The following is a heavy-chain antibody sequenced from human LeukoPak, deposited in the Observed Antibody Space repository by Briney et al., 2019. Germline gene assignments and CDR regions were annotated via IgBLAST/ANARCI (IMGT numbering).Heavy chain of an antibody. J-gene: IGHJ3*02. CDR1: GFTFSSYS. CDR3: ARVRAVHGAAFDI. CDR2: ISSGSTYI. Sequence: GGSLRLSCAASGFTFSSYSMNWVRQAPGKGLEWVSSISSGSTYIYYADSLKGRFTISRDNAKNSLYLQMNSLRAEDTAVYYCARVRAVHGAAFDIWGQGTMVAVSS. D-gene: IGHD4-17*01. V-gene: IGHV3-21*01.